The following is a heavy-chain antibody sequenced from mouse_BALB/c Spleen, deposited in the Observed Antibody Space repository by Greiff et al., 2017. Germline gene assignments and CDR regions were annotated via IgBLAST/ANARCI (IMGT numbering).Heavy chain of an antibody. CDR1: GDSITSGY. J-gene: IGHJ4*01. D-gene: IGHD2-3*01. CDR2: ISYSGST. Sequence: DVKLQESGPSLVKPSQTLSLTCSVTGDSITSGYWNWIRKFPGNKLEYMGYISYSGSTYYNPSLKSRISITRDTSKNQYYLQLNSVTTEDTATYYCARPMILYYYAMDYWGQGTSVTVSS. V-gene: IGHV3-8*02. CDR3: ARPMILYYYAMDY.